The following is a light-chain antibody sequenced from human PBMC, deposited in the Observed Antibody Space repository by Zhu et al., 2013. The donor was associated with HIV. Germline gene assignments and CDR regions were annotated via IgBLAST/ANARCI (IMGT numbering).Light chain of an antibody. V-gene: IGKV3-15*01. Sequence: DIVLTQSPGTLSLSPGERATLSCRASQSVGNNFLAWYQHKPGQAPRLLIYAASTRATGIPARFSGSGFGTEFTLTISSLQSEDFAVYYCQQYNNWPVHTFGQGTKTGDQT. J-gene: IGKJ2*01. CDR1: QSVGNN. CDR2: AAS. CDR3: QQYNNWPVHT.